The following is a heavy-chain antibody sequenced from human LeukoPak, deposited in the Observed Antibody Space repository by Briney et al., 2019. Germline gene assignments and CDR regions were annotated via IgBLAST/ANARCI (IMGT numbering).Heavy chain of an antibody. D-gene: IGHD2-2*01. CDR2: IYYSGST. CDR3: ARHGGPYCSSTSCPSFAFDI. V-gene: IGHV4-39*01. J-gene: IGHJ3*02. Sequence: SETLSLTCTVSGGSISSSSYYWGWIRQPPGKGLEWIGSIYYSGSTYYNPSLKSRVTISVDTSKNQFSLKLSSVTAADTAVYYCARHGGPYCSSTSCPSFAFDIWGQGTMVTVSS. CDR1: GGSISSSSYY.